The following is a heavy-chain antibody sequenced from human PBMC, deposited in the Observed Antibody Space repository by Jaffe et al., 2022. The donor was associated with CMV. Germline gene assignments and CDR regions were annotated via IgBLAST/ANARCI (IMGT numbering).Heavy chain of an antibody. CDR3: ARSYNYYDSSGYYPYFDY. CDR1: GGSISSSSYY. CDR2: IYYSGST. D-gene: IGHD3-22*01. J-gene: IGHJ4*02. V-gene: IGHV4-39*01. Sequence: QLQLQESGPGLVKPSETLSLTCTVSGGSISSSSYYWGWIRQPPGKGLEWIGSIYYSGSTYYNPSLKSRVTISVDTSKNQFSLKLSSVTAADTAVYYCARSYNYYDSSGYYPYFDYWGQGTLVTVSS.